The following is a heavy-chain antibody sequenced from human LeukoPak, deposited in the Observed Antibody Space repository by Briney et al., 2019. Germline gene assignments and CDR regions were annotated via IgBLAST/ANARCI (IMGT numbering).Heavy chain of an antibody. D-gene: IGHD2/OR15-2a*01. CDR3: ASPGGYYFEAFDI. Sequence: GRSLRLSCAASGFTFSSYGMHWVRQAPGKGLEWVALISYDGSDKYYADSARGRFTISRDNSKNTLYLQMNSLRAEDTAVYYCASPGGYYFEAFDIWGQGTKVTVSS. CDR2: ISYDGSDK. V-gene: IGHV3-30*03. J-gene: IGHJ3*02. CDR1: GFTFSSYG.